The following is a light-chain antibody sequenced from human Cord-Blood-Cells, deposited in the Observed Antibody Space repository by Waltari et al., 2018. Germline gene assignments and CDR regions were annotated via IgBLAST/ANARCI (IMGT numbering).Light chain of an antibody. CDR3: QQCYNTPLT. V-gene: IGKV1-39*01. Sequence: DIQMTKSPSSLSASVGDRVTITCQASQSISSYLNWYQQKPGKAPKLLIYAASSLQSGVPSRFSGSGSGTDFTLTISSLQPEDFATYYCQQCYNTPLTFGGGTKVEIK. J-gene: IGKJ4*01. CDR1: QSISSY. CDR2: AAS.